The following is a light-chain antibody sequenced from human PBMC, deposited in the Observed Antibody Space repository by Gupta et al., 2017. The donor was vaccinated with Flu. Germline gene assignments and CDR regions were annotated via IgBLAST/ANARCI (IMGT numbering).Light chain of an antibody. CDR2: GNH. CDR1: SSDIGAGYD. CDR3: QSYDSRLSGSV. V-gene: IGLV1-40*01. J-gene: IGLJ3*02. Sequence: QSALTQPPPVSGAPGQRLTISCPGSSSDIGAGYDVHWYHQVPGTAPKLLIYGNHNRPSGVPDRFSGSKSGTSASLAITGLQAEDEADYYCQSYDSRLSGSVFGGGTRVTVL.